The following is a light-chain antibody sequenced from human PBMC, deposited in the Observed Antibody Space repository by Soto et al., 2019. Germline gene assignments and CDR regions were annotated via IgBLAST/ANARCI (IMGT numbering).Light chain of an antibody. V-gene: IGKV1-5*01. CDR3: QQYNSYWRT. CDR1: QSISSW. Sequence: DIQMTQSPSTLSASVGDRVTITCRASQSISSWLAWYQHKPGKAPKLLIYDASSLESGVPSRFSGSGSGTEFTLTISSLQPDDFATYYCQQYNSYWRTFGQGTKVDIK. J-gene: IGKJ1*01. CDR2: DAS.